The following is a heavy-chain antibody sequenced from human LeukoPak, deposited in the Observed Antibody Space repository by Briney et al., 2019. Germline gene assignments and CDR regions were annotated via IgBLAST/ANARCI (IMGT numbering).Heavy chain of an antibody. V-gene: IGHV7-4-1*02. CDR3: ARTKYSSGYLIFDY. D-gene: IGHD3-22*01. Sequence: ASVKVSCKASGYTFTSYAMNWVRQAPGQGLEWMGWINTNTGNPTYAQGFTGRFVFSLDTSVSTAYLQISSLKAEDTAVYYCARTKYSSGYLIFDYWGQGTLVTVSS. CDR1: GYTFTSYA. J-gene: IGHJ4*02. CDR2: INTNTGNP.